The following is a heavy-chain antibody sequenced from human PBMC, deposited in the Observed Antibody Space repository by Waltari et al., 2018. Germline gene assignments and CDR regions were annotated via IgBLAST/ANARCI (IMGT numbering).Heavy chain of an antibody. CDR2: ISWDGGST. J-gene: IGHJ4*02. D-gene: IGHD6-13*01. Sequence: EVQLVESGGVVVQPGGSLRLSCAASGFPFADYTMHWVRQSPGKGLEWVSLISWDGGSTYYADSVKGRFTISRDNSKNSLYLQMNSLRTEDTALYYCAKDGGYSSSWYYFDYWGQGTLVTVSS. V-gene: IGHV3-43*01. CDR3: AKDGGYSSSWYYFDY. CDR1: GFPFADYT.